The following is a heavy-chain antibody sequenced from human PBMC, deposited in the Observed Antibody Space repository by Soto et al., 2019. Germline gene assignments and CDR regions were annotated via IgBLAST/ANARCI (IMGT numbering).Heavy chain of an antibody. V-gene: IGHV4-34*01. CDR3: ARGITMVRGVIPRPYFDY. Sequence: SDTLSLTCAVYGGSFSGYYWSWIRQPPGKGLEWIGEINYSGSTNYNPSLKSRVTISVDTSKNQFSLKLSSVTAADTAVYYCARGITMVRGVIPRPYFDYWGQRTLVTVSS. J-gene: IGHJ4*02. CDR2: INYSGST. CDR1: GGSFSGYY. D-gene: IGHD3-10*01.